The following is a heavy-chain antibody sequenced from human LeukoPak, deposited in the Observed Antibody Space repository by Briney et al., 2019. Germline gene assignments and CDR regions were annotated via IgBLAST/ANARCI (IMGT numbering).Heavy chain of an antibody. CDR3: AKARRGYSGYDSDY. J-gene: IGHJ4*02. D-gene: IGHD5-12*01. V-gene: IGHV3-11*01. Sequence: GGSLRLSCAASGFTFSDYYMSWIRQAPGKGLEWVSYISSSGSTIYYADSVKGRFTISRDNSKNTLYLQMNSLRAEDTAVYYCAKARRGYSGYDSDYWGQGTLVTVSS. CDR1: GFTFSDYY. CDR2: ISSSGSTI.